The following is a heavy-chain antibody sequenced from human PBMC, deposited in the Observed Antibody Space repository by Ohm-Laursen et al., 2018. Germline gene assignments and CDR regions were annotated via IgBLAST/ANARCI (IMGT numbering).Heavy chain of an antibody. CDR3: ARDMGTGESYYYYYGMDV. CDR1: GGSISSYY. V-gene: IGHV4-59*12. Sequence: SDTLSLTCTVSGGSISSYYWSWIRQPPGKGLEWIGYIHYSGSTNYNPSLKSRVTISVDTSKNQFSLYLSSVTAEDTAVYYCARDMGTGESYYYYYGMDVWGQGTTVTVSS. D-gene: IGHD3-10*01. CDR2: IHYSGST. J-gene: IGHJ6*02.